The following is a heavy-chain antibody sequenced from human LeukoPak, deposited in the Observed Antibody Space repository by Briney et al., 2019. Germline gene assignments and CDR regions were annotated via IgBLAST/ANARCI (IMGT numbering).Heavy chain of an antibody. CDR3: ARVLSGRNYDDCFDY. V-gene: IGHV3-7*01. CDR1: GFTFSRYW. D-gene: IGHD5-12*01. J-gene: IGHJ4*02. Sequence: GGSLRLSCAASGFTFSRYWMNWVRQAPGKGLEWLANIKEDGSEKYYVDSAKGRFTISRDNAKNSLYLQMNSLRAEDTAVYYCARVLSGRNYDDCFDYWGQGTLVTVSS. CDR2: IKEDGSEK.